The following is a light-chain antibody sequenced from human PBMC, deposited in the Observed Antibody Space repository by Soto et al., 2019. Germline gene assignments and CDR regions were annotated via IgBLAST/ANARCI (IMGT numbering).Light chain of an antibody. V-gene: IGLV2-14*01. J-gene: IGLJ2*01. Sequence: QSALTQPASVSGSPGQSITISCTGTSSDVGGYNYVSWYQQHPGKAPKLMIYDVSNRPSGVSNRFSGSNSGNTASLTISGLQAEDEADYYCSSYTSSRGFFFGGGTKLTVL. CDR3: SSYTSSRGFF. CDR1: SSDVGGYNY. CDR2: DVS.